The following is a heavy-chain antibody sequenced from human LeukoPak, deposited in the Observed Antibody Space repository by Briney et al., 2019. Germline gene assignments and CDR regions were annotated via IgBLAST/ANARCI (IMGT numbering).Heavy chain of an antibody. CDR3: AKDSLADIDY. CDR2: IRHDGSIK. V-gene: IGHV3-30*02. J-gene: IGHJ4*02. Sequence: GGSLRLSCAASGFIFSTYGMYWVRQAPGKGLEWVAFIRHDGSIKNYADSVKGRSTISRDNSKNTLYLQMNSLRAEDTAVYYCAKDSLADIDYWGQGTLVPVSS. D-gene: IGHD3-16*01. CDR1: GFIFSTYG.